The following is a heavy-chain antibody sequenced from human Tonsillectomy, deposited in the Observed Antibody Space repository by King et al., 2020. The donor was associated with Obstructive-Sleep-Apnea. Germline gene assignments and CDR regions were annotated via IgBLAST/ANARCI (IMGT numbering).Heavy chain of an antibody. V-gene: IGHV3-30*02. CDR3: AKDWNYYGSGYDY. CDR2: IRYDGSNK. D-gene: IGHD3-10*01. J-gene: IGHJ4*02. Sequence: VQLVESGGGVVQPGRSLRLSCAASGVTFSSYGMHWVRQAPGKGLEWVAFIRYDGSNKYYADSGKGRFTISRDNSKNTLYLQMNSLRAEDTAVYYCAKDWNYYGSGYDYWGQGTLVTVSS. CDR1: GVTFSSYG.